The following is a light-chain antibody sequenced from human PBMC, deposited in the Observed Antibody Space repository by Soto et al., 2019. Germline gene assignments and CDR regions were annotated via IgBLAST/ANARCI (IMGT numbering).Light chain of an antibody. J-gene: IGKJ2*01. CDR3: QQYGSSSYT. V-gene: IGKV3-20*01. CDR2: GAS. CDR1: QSVSSTY. Sequence: EIVLTQSPGTLSLSPGERATLSCRASQSVSSTYLAWYQQNTGQAPRLLIYGASSRATGIPDRFSGSGSGTDFTLTISRLEPEDFAGYFCQQYGSSSYTFGEGTKLEIK.